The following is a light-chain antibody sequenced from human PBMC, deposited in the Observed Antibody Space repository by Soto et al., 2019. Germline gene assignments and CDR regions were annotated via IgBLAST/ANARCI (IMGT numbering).Light chain of an antibody. CDR3: QQYGTSPPT. J-gene: IGKJ1*01. Sequence: EIMLTQSPGTLSLSPGERATLSCRASQSVTSNYLARYQRKPGQAPRLLIYGASSRATGIPDRFSGSGSGTDFTLTITRLEPEDFAVFYCQQYGTSPPTFGQGTKVEIK. V-gene: IGKV3-20*01. CDR2: GAS. CDR1: QSVTSNY.